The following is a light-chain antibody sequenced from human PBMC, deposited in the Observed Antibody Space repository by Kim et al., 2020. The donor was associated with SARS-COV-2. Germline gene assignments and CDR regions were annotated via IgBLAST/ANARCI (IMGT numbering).Light chain of an antibody. CDR2: KAS. CDR3: HQYNSYPWA. J-gene: IGKJ1*01. Sequence: DIQMTKSPSTLSTSVGDRVTITCRASKSISSWLAWYQQKPGKAPKLLSYKASSLESGVPSRFSGTGSGTEFTLTICSLQTGDFATCYCHQYNSYPWAFGQGTKVGIK. V-gene: IGKV1-5*03. CDR1: KSISSW.